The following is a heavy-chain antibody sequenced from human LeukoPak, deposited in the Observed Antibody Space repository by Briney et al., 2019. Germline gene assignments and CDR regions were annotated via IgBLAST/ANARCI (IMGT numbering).Heavy chain of an antibody. CDR1: GYTFTDYY. J-gene: IGHJ4*02. Sequence: GASVKVSCKASGYTFTDYYMHWVRQAPGQGLEWMGWLNPNSGDTNYAQKFQGRVSMTRDSSISIAYMDLSDLRSDDTAVYSCARGRNIEMTTMSGGSDYWGQGTLVTVSS. CDR2: LNPNSGDT. D-gene: IGHD5-24*01. V-gene: IGHV1-2*02. CDR3: ARGRNIEMTTMSGGSDY.